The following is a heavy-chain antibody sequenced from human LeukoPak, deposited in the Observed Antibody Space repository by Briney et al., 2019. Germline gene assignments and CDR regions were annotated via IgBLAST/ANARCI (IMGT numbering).Heavy chain of an antibody. D-gene: IGHD6-19*01. V-gene: IGHV1-18*04. CDR3: ARDPSNTSGWKTWFDP. J-gene: IGHJ5*02. Sequence: ASVKVSCKASGYTFTSHGISWVRQAPGQGLEWMGWISAYNGDTKYAQNLQGRATLTTYTSTTTAHLELRSLTSDDTAVYYCARDPSNTSGWKTWFDPWGQGTLVTVSS. CDR1: GYTFTSHG. CDR2: ISAYNGDT.